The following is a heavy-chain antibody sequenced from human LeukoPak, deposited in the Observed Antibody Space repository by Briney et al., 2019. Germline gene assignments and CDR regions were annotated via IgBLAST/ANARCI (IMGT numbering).Heavy chain of an antibody. J-gene: IGHJ4*02. CDR2: ISAYNGNT. D-gene: IGHD3-3*01. Sequence: GASVKVSCKASGYTFTSYGISWVRQAPGRGLEWMGWISAYNGNTNYAQKLQGRVTMTTDTSTSTAYMELRSLRSDDTAVYYCARDDARITIFGVVIKSGHFDYWGQGTLVTVSS. V-gene: IGHV1-18*01. CDR1: GYTFTSYG. CDR3: ARDDARITIFGVVIKSGHFDY.